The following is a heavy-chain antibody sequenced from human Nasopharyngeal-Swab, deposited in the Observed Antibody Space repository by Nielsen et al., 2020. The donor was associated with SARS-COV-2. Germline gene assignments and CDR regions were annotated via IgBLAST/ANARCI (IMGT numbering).Heavy chain of an antibody. Sequence: WIRQPPGKGLEWIGSIYYSGSTYYNPSLKSRVTISVDTSKNQFSLKLSSVTAADTAVYYCARRKREEVRGVRYYFDYWGQGTRVIVSS. CDR3: ARRKREEVRGVRYYFDY. D-gene: IGHD3-10*01. CDR2: IYYSGST. J-gene: IGHJ4*02. V-gene: IGHV4-39*01.